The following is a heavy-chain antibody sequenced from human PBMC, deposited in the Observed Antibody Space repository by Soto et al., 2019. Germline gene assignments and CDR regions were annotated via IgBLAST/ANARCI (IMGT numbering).Heavy chain of an antibody. D-gene: IGHD4-4*01. V-gene: IGHV4-39*07. CDR1: GGSVSSNSYS. CDR2: IYYSENT. Sequence: SETLSLTCTVSGGSVSSNSYSWGWIRQSPGKGLEWIGTIYYSENTYYNPSLLSRVTISVDTSKNQFSLKLTSVTAADTAVYYCARGFGYSNYLVNNYYGMDVWGQGTTVTVSS. CDR3: ARGFGYSNYLVNNYYGMDV. J-gene: IGHJ6*02.